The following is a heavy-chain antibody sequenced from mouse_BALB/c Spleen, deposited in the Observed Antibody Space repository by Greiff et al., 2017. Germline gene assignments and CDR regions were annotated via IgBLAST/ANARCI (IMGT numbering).Heavy chain of an antibody. CDR3: ARYQYAMDY. CDR1: GFSITSDYA. Sequence: EVQLQQSGPGLVKPSQSLSLTCTVTGFSITSDYAWNWIRQFPGNQLEWMVYISYSGSTSYNPSLKSRISITRDTTKNQFFLQLNSVTTEDTATYLCARYQYAMDYWGQGTSVTVSA. CDR2: ISYSGST. V-gene: IGHV3-2*02. D-gene: IGHD5-1*01. J-gene: IGHJ4*01.